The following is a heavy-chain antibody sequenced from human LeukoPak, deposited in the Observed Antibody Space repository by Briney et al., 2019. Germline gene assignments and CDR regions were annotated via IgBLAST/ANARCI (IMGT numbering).Heavy chain of an antibody. Sequence: GGSLRLSCTTSGFSFGDYAMSWVRQAPGKGLEWVSTINTSSGRTYYADSVKGRFTISRDNSKNTLYLQMNSLRAEDTAVYYCTRREDCGGDCPYYFDYWGQGTLVTVSS. V-gene: IGHV3-23*01. CDR3: TRREDCGGDCPYYFDY. D-gene: IGHD2-21*02. CDR1: GFSFGDYA. J-gene: IGHJ4*02. CDR2: INTSSGRT.